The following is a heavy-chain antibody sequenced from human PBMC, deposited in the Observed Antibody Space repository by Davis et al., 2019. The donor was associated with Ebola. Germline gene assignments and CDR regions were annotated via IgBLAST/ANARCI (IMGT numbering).Heavy chain of an antibody. Sequence: GESLKISCKGSGYSFTSYWIGWVRQMPGKGLEWMGRIDPSDSYTNYSPSFQGHVTISADKSISTAYLQWSSLKASDTAIYYCTRQHGFSYGYVLDYWGQGTLVTVSS. J-gene: IGHJ4*02. D-gene: IGHD5-18*01. CDR1: GYSFTSYW. CDR2: IDPSDSYT. CDR3: TRQHGFSYGYVLDY. V-gene: IGHV5-10-1*01.